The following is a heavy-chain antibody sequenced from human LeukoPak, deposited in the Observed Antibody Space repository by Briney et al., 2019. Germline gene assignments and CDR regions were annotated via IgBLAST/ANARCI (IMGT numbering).Heavy chain of an antibody. CDR3: TTGGSGWTY. D-gene: IGHD6-19*01. CDR2: IKSKTDGGTT. J-gene: IGHJ4*02. CDR1: GFPSRTAW. V-gene: IGHV3-15*01. Sequence: GGPLYLPCAPSGFPSRTAWLSWSPRPPGRGREGVAGIKSKTDGGTTDYAAPVKGRFTISRDDSKNTLYLQMNSLKTEDTAVYYCTTGGSGWTYWGQGTLVTVSS.